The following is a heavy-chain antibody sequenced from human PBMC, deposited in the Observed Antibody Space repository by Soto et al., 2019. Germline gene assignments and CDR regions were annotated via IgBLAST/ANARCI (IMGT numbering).Heavy chain of an antibody. CDR1: GDSISTFY. CDR2: IYYTGST. D-gene: IGHD3-10*01. CDR3: ASQRGNYFDY. Sequence: SETLSLTCTVSGDSISTFYWSWIRQPPGKGLEWIGYIYYTGSTNYNPSLKSRVNMSVDTSKKQFSLKLSSVTAADTAVYYGASQRGNYFDYWGQGTLVTVSS. J-gene: IGHJ4*02. V-gene: IGHV4-59*01.